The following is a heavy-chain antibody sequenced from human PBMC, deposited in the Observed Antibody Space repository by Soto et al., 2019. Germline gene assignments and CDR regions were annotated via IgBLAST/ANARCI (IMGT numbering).Heavy chain of an antibody. J-gene: IGHJ5*02. CDR2: IYNNGAR. CDR1: GGSFSTNY. D-gene: IGHD3-10*01. V-gene: IGHV4-59*01. Sequence: SETLSLTCTLSGGSFSTNYWSWRRQPPGKTLEWIAYIYNNGARKYNPSLKGRATISIDTSRNQFSLTLNSAAATDTAVYYCATDSAGRGPFDPWGPGILVTVSS. CDR3: ATDSAGRGPFDP.